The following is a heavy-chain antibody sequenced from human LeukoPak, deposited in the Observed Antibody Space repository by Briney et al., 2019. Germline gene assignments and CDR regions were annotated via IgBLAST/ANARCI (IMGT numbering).Heavy chain of an antibody. CDR1: GFTFSSYA. CDR2: ISGSGGST. CDR3: AKDGVGYYGSGSYTN. D-gene: IGHD3-10*01. J-gene: IGHJ4*02. Sequence: PGGSQRLSCAASGFTFSSYAMSWVRQAPGKGLEWVSAISGSGGSTYYADSVKGRFTISRDNSKNTLYLQMNSLRAEDTAVYYCAKDGVGYYGSGSYTNWGQGTLVTVSS. V-gene: IGHV3-23*01.